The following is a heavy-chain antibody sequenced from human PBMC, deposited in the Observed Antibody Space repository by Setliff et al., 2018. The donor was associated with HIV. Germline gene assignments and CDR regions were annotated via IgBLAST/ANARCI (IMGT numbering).Heavy chain of an antibody. CDR2: IYHMGST. V-gene: IGHV4-38-2*01. CDR1: AYSISSGYY. Sequence: SETLSLTCAVSAYSISSGYYWGWIRQPPGKGLEWIGSIYHMGSTYYNPSLMSRVTISVDTSKNQFSLKLRSVTAADTAVYYCARQWRDQYNSGVSTEYFQHWGLGTLVTVSS. D-gene: IGHD3-22*01. J-gene: IGHJ1*01. CDR3: ARQWRDQYNSGVSTEYFQH.